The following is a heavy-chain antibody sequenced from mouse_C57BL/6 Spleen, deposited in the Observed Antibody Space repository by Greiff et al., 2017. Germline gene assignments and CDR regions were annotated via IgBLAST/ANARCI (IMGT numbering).Heavy chain of an antibody. CDR3: ARKVLITTVVAPFDY. J-gene: IGHJ2*01. V-gene: IGHV1-42*01. CDR1: GYSFTGYY. Sequence: EVQGVESGPELVKPGASVKISCKASGYSFTGYYMNWVKQSPEKSLEWIGEINPSTGGTTYNQKFKAKATLTVDKSSSTAYMQLKSLTSEDSAVYYCARKVLITTVVAPFDYWGQGTTLTVSS. D-gene: IGHD1-1*01. CDR2: INPSTGGT.